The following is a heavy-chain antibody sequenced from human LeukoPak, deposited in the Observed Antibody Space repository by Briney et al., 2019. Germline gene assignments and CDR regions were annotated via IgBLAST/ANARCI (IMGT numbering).Heavy chain of an antibody. J-gene: IGHJ4*02. D-gene: IGHD3-10*01. CDR1: GYTFTSYA. CDR3: ARIGRDYYGSGSWTD. Sequence: VASVKVSCKASGYTFTSYAMHWVRQAPGQRLEWMGWINAGNGNTKYSQKFQGRVTITRDTSASTAYMELSSLRSEDTAVYYCARIGRDYYGSGSWTDWGQGTLVTVSS. CDR2: INAGNGNT. V-gene: IGHV1-3*01.